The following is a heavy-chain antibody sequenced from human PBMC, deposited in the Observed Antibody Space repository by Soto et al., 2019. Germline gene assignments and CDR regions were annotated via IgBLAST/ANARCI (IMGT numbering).Heavy chain of an antibody. J-gene: IGHJ4*02. D-gene: IGHD3-10*01. CDR2: INWNGGST. V-gene: IGHV3-20*01. CDR1: GFTFDDYG. CDR3: ARGNPAVLLWFGELLDY. Sequence: EVQLVESGGGVVRPGGSLRLSCAASGFTFDDYGMSWVRQAPGKGLEWVSGINWNGGSTGYADSVKGRFTISRDNAKNSLYLQMNTLRAEDTALYHCARGNPAVLLWFGELLDYWGQGTLVTVSS.